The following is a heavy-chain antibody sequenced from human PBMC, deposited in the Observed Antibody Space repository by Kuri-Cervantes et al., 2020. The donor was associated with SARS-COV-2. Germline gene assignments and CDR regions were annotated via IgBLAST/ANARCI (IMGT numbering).Heavy chain of an antibody. D-gene: IGHD2-2*01. CDR1: GFTFSTYA. V-gene: IGHV3-23*01. J-gene: IGHJ4*02. CDR2: LSADGGST. CDR3: AKDPQPYCSSTSCYYDY. Sequence: GGSLRLSCAASGFTFSTYAMSWVRQAPGKGLEWVAALSADGGSTYYADSVKGRFTVSRDNSKNTLHLQVDNLRAEDTAVYYCAKDPQPYCSSTSCYYDYWGQGTLVTVSS.